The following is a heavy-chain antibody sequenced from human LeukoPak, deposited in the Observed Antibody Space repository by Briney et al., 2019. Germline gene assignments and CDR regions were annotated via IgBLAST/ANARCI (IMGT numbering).Heavy chain of an antibody. D-gene: IGHD5-24*01. CDR2: IYYSGST. V-gene: IGHV4-59*01. J-gene: IGHJ3*02. CDR3: ARSRDGYRNDAFDI. Sequence: SETLSLTCTVSGGSISSYCWSWIRQPPGKGLEWIGYIYYSGSTNYNPSLKSRVTISVDTSKNQFSLKLSSVTAADTAVYYCARSRDGYRNDAFDIWGQGTMVTVSS. CDR1: GGSISSYC.